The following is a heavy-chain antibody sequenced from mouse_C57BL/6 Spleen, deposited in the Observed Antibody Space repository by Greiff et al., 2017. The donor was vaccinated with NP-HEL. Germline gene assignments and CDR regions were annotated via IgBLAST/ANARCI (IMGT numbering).Heavy chain of an antibody. Sequence: EVQRVESEGGLVQPGSSMKLSCTASGFTFSDYYMAWVRQVPEKGLEWVANINYDGSSTYYLDSLKSRFIISRDNAKNILYLQMSSLKSEDTATYYCARATAQATNYFDYWGQGTTLTVSS. CDR1: GFTFSDYY. V-gene: IGHV5-16*01. CDR2: INYDGSST. D-gene: IGHD3-2*02. J-gene: IGHJ2*01. CDR3: ARATAQATNYFDY.